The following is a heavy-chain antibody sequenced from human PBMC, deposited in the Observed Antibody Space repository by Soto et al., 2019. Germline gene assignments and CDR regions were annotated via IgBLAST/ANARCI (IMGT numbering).Heavy chain of an antibody. Sequence: QVQLVQSGAELKKPGASVNISCTASGFTFSDNLINWVRQVPGQGLGWMGWLNPDTGNTRYSAPFQGRVTISRPPSASIAYLELSGLENEDTALYFCARDIQSVGPRANDAFDVWGQGTMITVSS. CDR3: ARDIQSVGPRANDAFDV. D-gene: IGHD5-18*01. CDR2: LNPDTGNT. J-gene: IGHJ3*01. V-gene: IGHV1-3*01. CDR1: GFTFSDNL.